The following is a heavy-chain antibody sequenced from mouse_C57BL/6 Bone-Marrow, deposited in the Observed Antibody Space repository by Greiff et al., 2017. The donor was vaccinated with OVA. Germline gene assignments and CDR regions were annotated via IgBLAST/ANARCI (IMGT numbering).Heavy chain of an antibody. V-gene: IGHV7-3*01. CDR1: GFTFTDYY. J-gene: IGHJ4*01. CDR2: IRNKANGYTT. Sequence: EVKLVESGGGLVQPGGSLSLSCAASGFTFTDYYMSWVRQPPGKALEWLGFIRNKANGYTTEYSASVKGRFTISRDNSQSILYLQMNALRAEDSATYYCARSFYSPSAMGYWGQGTSVTDSS. CDR3: ARSFYSPSAMGY. D-gene: IGHD2-12*01.